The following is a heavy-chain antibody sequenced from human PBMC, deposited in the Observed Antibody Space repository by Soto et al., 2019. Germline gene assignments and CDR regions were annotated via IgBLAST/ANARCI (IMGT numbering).Heavy chain of an antibody. D-gene: IGHD3-3*01. CDR1: GGSISSGDYY. J-gene: IGHJ5*02. CDR2: IYYSGST. CDR3: ARWWSGSRQGFDP. Sequence: QVQLQESGPGLVKPSQTLSLTCTVSGGSISSGDYYWSWIRQHPGKGLEWIGYIYYSGSTYYNPPLKSRGTISVDTSKNQFSLKLSSVTAADTAVYYYARWWSGSRQGFDPWGQGTLVTVSS. V-gene: IGHV4-31*03.